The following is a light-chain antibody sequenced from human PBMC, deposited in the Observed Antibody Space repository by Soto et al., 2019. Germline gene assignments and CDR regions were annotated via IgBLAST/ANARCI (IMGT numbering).Light chain of an antibody. J-gene: IGKJ4*01. Sequence: ETVMTQSPVTLSVSLGERAALFCRASQSVGSKLAWYQQKPGQAPRLLMYDASTRATGVPARFSGSGSWTEFTLTISSLQSEDFAVYYCQQYNSWPLTFGGGTKVEIK. V-gene: IGKV3-15*01. CDR1: QSVGSK. CDR3: QQYNSWPLT. CDR2: DAS.